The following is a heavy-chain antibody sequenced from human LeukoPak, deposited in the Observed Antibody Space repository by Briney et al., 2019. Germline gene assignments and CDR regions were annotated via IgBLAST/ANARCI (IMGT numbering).Heavy chain of an antibody. D-gene: IGHD3-22*01. V-gene: IGHV4-61*02. CDR1: GGSISSGSYY. CDR3: ARALVDYYDSSGYYHPDWYFDL. J-gene: IGHJ2*01. CDR2: IYTSGST. Sequence: SETMSLTCTVSGGSISSGSYYWSWIRQPAGKGLEWIGRIYTSGSTNYNPSLKSRVTISVDTSKNQFSLKLSSVTAADTAVYYCARALVDYYDSSGYYHPDWYFDLWGRGTLVTVSS.